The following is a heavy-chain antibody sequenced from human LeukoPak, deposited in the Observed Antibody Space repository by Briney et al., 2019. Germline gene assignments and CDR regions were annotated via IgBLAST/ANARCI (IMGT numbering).Heavy chain of an antibody. J-gene: IGHJ4*02. CDR1: GFTFSDCV. D-gene: IGHD3-3*01. V-gene: IGHV3-23*01. CDR3: AKDLPGITIFGALHY. CDR2: ITAGGST. Sequence: GGSLRLSCAASGFTFSDCVMSWLRQAPGKGLEWVATITAGGSTYYGDSVKGRFTISRDNSKNTLYLQLNSLRADDTAVYYCAKDLPGITIFGALHYWGQGALVTVS.